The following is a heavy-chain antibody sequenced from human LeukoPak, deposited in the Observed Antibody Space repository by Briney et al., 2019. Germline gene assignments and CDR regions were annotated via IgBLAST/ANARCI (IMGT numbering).Heavy chain of an antibody. CDR2: IISTGSTT. J-gene: IGHJ4*02. Sequence: GGTLRLSCAASGFTFSSYSMNWVRQAPGKGLEWISYIISTGSTTYYADSVKGRFTISRDNANNSVSLQMSSLRAEDTAVYYCATGFWGYCSRNSCPLDNWGQGTLVTVAS. V-gene: IGHV3-48*01. CDR3: ATGFWGYCSRNSCPLDN. D-gene: IGHD2-2*01. CDR1: GFTFSSYS.